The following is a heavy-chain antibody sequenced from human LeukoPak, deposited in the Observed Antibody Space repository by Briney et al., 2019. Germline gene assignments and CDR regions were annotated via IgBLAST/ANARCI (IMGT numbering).Heavy chain of an antibody. D-gene: IGHD1-20*01. V-gene: IGHV3-21*01. Sequence: GGSLRLSCAASGFTFSSYSMNWVRQAPGKGLEWVSSISSSNSYIYYADSVKGRFTISRDNAKNSLYLQMNSLRAEDTAVYYCARADQYNWNDRSNWFDPWGQGTLVTVSS. J-gene: IGHJ5*02. CDR2: ISSSNSYI. CDR3: ARADQYNWNDRSNWFDP. CDR1: GFTFSSYS.